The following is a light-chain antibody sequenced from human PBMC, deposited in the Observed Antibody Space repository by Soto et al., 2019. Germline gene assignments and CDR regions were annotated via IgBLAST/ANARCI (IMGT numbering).Light chain of an antibody. CDR3: SSYTNTSNRV. J-gene: IGLJ2*01. CDR1: SSDVDGYNY. Sequence: QSVLTQPASVSGSSGQSITISCAGASSDVDGYNYVSWYQQHPGKAPKLMIYDVSNRPSGISNRFSGSKSGNTASLTISGLQAEDEADYYCSSYTNTSNRVFGGGTKLTVL. CDR2: DVS. V-gene: IGLV2-14*03.